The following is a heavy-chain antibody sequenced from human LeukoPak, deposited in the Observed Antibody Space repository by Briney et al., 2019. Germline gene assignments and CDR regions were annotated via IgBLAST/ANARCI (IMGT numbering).Heavy chain of an antibody. CDR2: IYSGGST. D-gene: IGHD2-21*02. Sequence: GGSLRLSCAASGFTVSSNYMSWVRQAPGKGLEWVSIIYSGGSTFYADSVKGRFTISRDKSKNTLYLKMKSLRAEDTAVYYCAKGVKYIVVVTAQHYFDYWGQGTLVTVSS. V-gene: IGHV3-53*01. J-gene: IGHJ4*02. CDR1: GFTVSSNY. CDR3: AKGVKYIVVVTAQHYFDY.